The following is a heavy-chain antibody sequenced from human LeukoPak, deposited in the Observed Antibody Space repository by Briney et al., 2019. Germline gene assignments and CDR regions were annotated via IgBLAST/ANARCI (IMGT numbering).Heavy chain of an antibody. D-gene: IGHD4-23*01. V-gene: IGHV1-69*04. J-gene: IGHJ4*02. CDR2: IIPILGIA. CDR3: AREDYGGSYFDY. CDR1: GGTFSSYT. Sequence: ASVKVSRKASGGTFSSYTISWVRQAPGQGLEWMGRIIPILGIANYAQKFQGRVTITADKSTSTAYMELSSLRSEDTAVYYCAREDYGGSYFDYWGQGTLVTVSS.